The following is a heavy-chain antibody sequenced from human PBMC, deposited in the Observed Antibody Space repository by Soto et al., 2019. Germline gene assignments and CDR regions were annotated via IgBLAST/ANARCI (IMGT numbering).Heavy chain of an antibody. CDR3: AHEIYSSGPDY. V-gene: IGHV2-5*02. CDR1: GFSLSTSGVG. Sequence: QITLKESGPTLVKPTQTLTLTCTFSGFSLSTSGVGVGWIRQSPGKALEWLALIYWDDDKRYSPSLKSRLTISNDTSKNQVVLTMTNVDPVDTATYHCAHEIYSSGPDYWGQGTLVTVSS. J-gene: IGHJ4*02. CDR2: IYWDDDK. D-gene: IGHD2-8*02.